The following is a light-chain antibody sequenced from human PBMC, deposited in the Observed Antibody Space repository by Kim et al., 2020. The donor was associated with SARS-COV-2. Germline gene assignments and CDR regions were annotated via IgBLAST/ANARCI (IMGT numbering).Light chain of an antibody. J-gene: IGKJ1*01. CDR3: QQYGSSPRK. V-gene: IGKV3-20*01. CDR1: QSVSSNY. CDR2: GAS. Sequence: EIVLTQSPGTLSLSPGERATLSCRASQSVSSNYLAWYQQKPGQAPRLLIYGASSRATGIPDRFSGSGSGTDFTLTISRLEPEDFAVYYCQQYGSSPRKFGQGTKMDIK.